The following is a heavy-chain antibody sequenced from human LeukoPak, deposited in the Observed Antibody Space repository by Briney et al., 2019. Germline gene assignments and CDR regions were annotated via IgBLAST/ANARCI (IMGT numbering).Heavy chain of an antibody. CDR2: IYSGGST. D-gene: IGHD3-22*01. Sequence: PGGSLRLSCAASGFTFDDYGMSWVRQAPGKGLEWVSVIYSGGSTYYADSVKGRFTISRDNSKNTLYLQMNSLRAEDTAIYYCARQGYSVGFFYYWGQGTLVTVSS. CDR1: GFTFDDYG. J-gene: IGHJ4*02. V-gene: IGHV3-66*04. CDR3: ARQGYSVGFFYY.